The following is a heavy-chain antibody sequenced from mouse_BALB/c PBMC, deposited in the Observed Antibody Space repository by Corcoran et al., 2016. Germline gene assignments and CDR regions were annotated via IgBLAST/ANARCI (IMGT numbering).Heavy chain of an antibody. Sequence: QIQLVQSGPELKKPGETVKISCKASGYTFTNYGMNWVKQAPGKGLKWMGWINTYTGEPTYADDFKGRFAFSLETSASTAYLQINNLKHDDTATYFCARPLGYYGSSFAYWGQGTLVTVSA. CDR3: ARPLGYYGSSFAY. CDR1: GYTFTNYG. D-gene: IGHD1-1*01. CDR2: INTYTGEP. V-gene: IGHV9-3-1*01. J-gene: IGHJ3*01.